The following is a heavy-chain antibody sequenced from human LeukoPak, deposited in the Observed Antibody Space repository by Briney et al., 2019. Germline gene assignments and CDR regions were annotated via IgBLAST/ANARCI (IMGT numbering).Heavy chain of an antibody. D-gene: IGHD6-19*01. J-gene: IGHJ4*02. CDR3: ARGGSGWSRDY. Sequence: ASVKVSCKASGYILTSYGISWVRQAPGQGLEWMGWISVYNGYTNYAQNLQGRVTMTIDTSTNTAYMELRSLRSDDTAVYYCARGGSGWSRDYWGQGTLVTVSS. CDR2: ISVYNGYT. V-gene: IGHV1-18*01. CDR1: GYILTSYG.